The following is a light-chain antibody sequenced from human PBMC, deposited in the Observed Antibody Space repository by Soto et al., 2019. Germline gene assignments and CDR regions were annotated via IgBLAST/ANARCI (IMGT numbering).Light chain of an antibody. J-gene: IGKJ1*01. CDR2: KAS. Sequence: DIPMTQSPSTLSASVGDRVTITCRASQTISSWLAWYQQKPGKAPKLLIYKASSLESGVPSRFSGSGSGTEFTLSISSLQPDDFATYYCQQYNDYSTFGQGTKVEIK. CDR1: QTISSW. V-gene: IGKV1-5*03. CDR3: QQYNDYST.